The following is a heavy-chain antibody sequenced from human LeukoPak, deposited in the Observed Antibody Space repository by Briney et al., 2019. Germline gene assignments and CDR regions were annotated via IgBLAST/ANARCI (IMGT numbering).Heavy chain of an antibody. D-gene: IGHD4-17*01. J-gene: IGHJ4*02. V-gene: IGHV3-23*01. Sequence: GGSLRLSCAASGFTFSNYAMSWVRQAPGKGLEWVSTISGSGGSTHYADSVKGRFTISRDNSRNTSSLQMNSLRAEDTAVYYCAKGREVFGDSRFDHWGQGTLVTVSS. CDR1: GFTFSNYA. CDR3: AKGREVFGDSRFDH. CDR2: ISGSGGST.